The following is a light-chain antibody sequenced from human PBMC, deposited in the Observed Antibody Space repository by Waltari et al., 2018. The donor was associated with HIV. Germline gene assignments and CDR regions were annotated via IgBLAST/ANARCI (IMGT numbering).Light chain of an antibody. CDR2: KNY. V-gene: IGLV1-47*01. CDR3: VGWDSSLSAYV. CDR1: SSTIGNDN. J-gene: IGLJ1*01. Sequence: QSVLTQPPSASGTPGQTVTISCSGGSSTIGNDNVYCYQQLPGMTPKLLIYKNYVRPSGVPDRFAGSKSGTSASLAISGLRSEDEADYYCVGWDSSLSAYVFGAGTKVTVL.